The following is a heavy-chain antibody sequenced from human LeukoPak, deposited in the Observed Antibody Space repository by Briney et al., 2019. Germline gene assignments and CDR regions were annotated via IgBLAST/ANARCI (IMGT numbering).Heavy chain of an antibody. J-gene: IGHJ4*02. CDR2: INPSSGDT. Sequence: GASVKVSCKASGYSFTAAYNIHWRRQAPGQGPEFLGWINPSSGDTRYAQKFHGRVTVTRDTVISTAYMELSRLTSDDTAVYYCARDPRGTYDYWGQGTLVTVSS. CDR3: ARDPRGTYDY. D-gene: IGHD5-12*01. CDR1: GYSFTAAYN. V-gene: IGHV1-2*02.